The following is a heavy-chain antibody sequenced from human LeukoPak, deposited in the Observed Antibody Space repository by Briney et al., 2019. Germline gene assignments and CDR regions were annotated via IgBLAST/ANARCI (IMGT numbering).Heavy chain of an antibody. CDR3: ARGKSQGPDETYYYDSSGSYAFDI. V-gene: IGHV4-31*03. CDR1: GGSISSGGYY. CDR2: IYYSGST. J-gene: IGHJ3*02. Sequence: SETLSLTCTVSGGSISSGGYYWSWIRQHPGKGLEWIGYIYYSGSTNYNPSLRSRVTISVDTSKNQFSLKLSSVTAADTAVYYCARGKSQGPDETYYYDSSGSYAFDIWGQGTMVTVSS. D-gene: IGHD3-22*01.